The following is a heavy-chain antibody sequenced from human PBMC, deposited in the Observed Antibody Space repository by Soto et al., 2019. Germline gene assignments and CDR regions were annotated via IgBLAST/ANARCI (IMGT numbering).Heavy chain of an antibody. V-gene: IGHV4-4*02. CDR1: GGSISSSNW. CDR3: ARALEGGGSCYSGCGYYYGMDV. J-gene: IGHJ6*02. D-gene: IGHD2-15*01. CDR2: IYHSGST. Sequence: SETHSHTSAVSGGSISSSNWLSWVRQTPGKGLEWIGEIYHSGSTNYNPSLKSRVTISVDKSKNQFSLKLSSVTAADTAVYYCARALEGGGSCYSGCGYYYGMDVWGQGTTVTVSS.